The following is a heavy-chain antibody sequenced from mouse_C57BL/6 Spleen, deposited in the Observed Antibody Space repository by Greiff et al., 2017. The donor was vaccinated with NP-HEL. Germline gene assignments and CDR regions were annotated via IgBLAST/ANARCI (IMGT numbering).Heavy chain of an antibody. CDR2: IYPGDGDT. CDR1: GYAFTSSW. Sequence: QVQLQQSGPELVKPGASVKISCKASGYAFTSSWMNWVKQRPGKGLEWIGRIYPGDGDTNYNGKFKGKATLTADKSSSTAYMQLSSLTSEDSAVYFCASGDTAYYFDYWGQGTTLTVSS. J-gene: IGHJ2*01. CDR3: ASGDTAYYFDY. D-gene: IGHD1-2*01. V-gene: IGHV1-82*01.